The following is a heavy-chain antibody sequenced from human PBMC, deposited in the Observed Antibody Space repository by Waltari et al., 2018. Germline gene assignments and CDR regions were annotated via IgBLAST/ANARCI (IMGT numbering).Heavy chain of an antibody. CDR1: GGSLSGFH. D-gene: IGHD6-19*01. Sequence: QVQLQQWCAGLLKPSETLSLSCDVSGGSLSGFHWTWIRQTPGKGLEWIGDVTLSGNNNSNPSLKGRITVSLDTSRRQLSLRVTAMTAADTGVYFCARSVAGVGMEYWGQGTPVTVSS. V-gene: IGHV4-34*02. CDR3: ARSVAGVGMEY. J-gene: IGHJ4*02. CDR2: VTLSGNN.